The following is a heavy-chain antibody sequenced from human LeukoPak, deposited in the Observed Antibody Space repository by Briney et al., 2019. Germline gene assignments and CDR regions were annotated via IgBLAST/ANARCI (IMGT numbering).Heavy chain of an antibody. D-gene: IGHD2-21*02. Sequence: SETLSLTCTVSGGSISSYYWSWIRQPPGKGLEWIGYIYYTGNTNYDPSLKSRVTISVDTSKNQFSLKLSSVTAADTAVYYCARGGFAHWVTAVGFEYWGQGTLVTVSS. V-gene: IGHV4-59*01. CDR1: GGSISSYY. J-gene: IGHJ4*02. CDR3: ARGGFAHWVTAVGFEY. CDR2: IYYTGNT.